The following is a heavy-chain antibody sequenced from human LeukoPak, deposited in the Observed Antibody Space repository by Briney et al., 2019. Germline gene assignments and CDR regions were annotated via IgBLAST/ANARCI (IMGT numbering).Heavy chain of an antibody. J-gene: IGHJ4*02. D-gene: IGHD6-13*01. Sequence: GGSLRLSCAASGFTFSSYAVSWVRQAPGKGLEWVSAISGSGGSTYYADSVKGRFTISRDNSKNTLYLQMNSLRAEDTAVYYCAKSGGNSSSPGYWGQGTLVTVSS. V-gene: IGHV3-23*01. CDR3: AKSGGNSSSPGY. CDR2: ISGSGGST. CDR1: GFTFSSYA.